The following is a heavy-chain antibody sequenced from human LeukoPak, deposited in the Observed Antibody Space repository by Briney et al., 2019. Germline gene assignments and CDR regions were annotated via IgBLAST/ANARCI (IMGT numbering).Heavy chain of an antibody. V-gene: IGHV4-34*01. D-gene: IGHD6-19*01. Sequence: SETLSLTCAVYGGSFSGYYWSWIRQPPGKGLEWIGEINHSGSTNYNPSLKSRVTISVDMSKNQFSLKLSSVTAADTAVYYCARERCPYSSGCGYGMDVWGQGTTVTVSS. CDR2: INHSGST. CDR1: GGSFSGYY. CDR3: ARERCPYSSGCGYGMDV. J-gene: IGHJ6*02.